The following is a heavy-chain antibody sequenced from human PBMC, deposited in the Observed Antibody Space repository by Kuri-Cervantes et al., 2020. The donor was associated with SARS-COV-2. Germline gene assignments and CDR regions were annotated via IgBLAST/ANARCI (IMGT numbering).Heavy chain of an antibody. CDR1: GGSISSSSYY. Sequence: SETLSLTCTVSGGSISSSSYYWGWIRQPPGKGLEWIGSIYYSGSTYCNPSLKSRVTISVDTSKNQFSLKLSSVTAADTAVYYCARLSPPKDAFDIWGQGTMVTVSS. V-gene: IGHV4-39*01. J-gene: IGHJ3*02. D-gene: IGHD3-16*02. CDR2: IYYSGST. CDR3: ARLSPPKDAFDI.